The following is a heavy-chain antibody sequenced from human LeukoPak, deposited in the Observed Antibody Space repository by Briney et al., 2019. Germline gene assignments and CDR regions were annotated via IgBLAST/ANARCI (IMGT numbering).Heavy chain of an antibody. D-gene: IGHD6-13*01. Sequence: ASVKVSCKASGGTFSSYAISWVRQAPGQGLEWMGGIIPIFGTANYAQKFLGRVTITADESTSTAYMELSSLRSEDTAVYYCAKDGDSSSWLNDAFDIWGQGTMVTVSS. CDR3: AKDGDSSSWLNDAFDI. CDR2: IIPIFGTA. CDR1: GGTFSSYA. V-gene: IGHV1-69*13. J-gene: IGHJ3*02.